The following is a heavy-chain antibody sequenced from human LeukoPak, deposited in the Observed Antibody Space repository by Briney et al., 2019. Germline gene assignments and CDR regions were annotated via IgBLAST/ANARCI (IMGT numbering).Heavy chain of an antibody. Sequence: PSETLSLTCTVSSGSISSGSYYWSWLRHPAGKGLEWIGRIYSSGSTDYNPFLKSRVTISVDTSKNQFPLKLSPVTAADTAVYYCARVSVGYMDVWGKGTTVTISS. J-gene: IGHJ6*03. CDR3: ARVSVGYMDV. CDR1: SGSISSGSYY. D-gene: IGHD1-26*01. CDR2: IYSSGST. V-gene: IGHV4-61*02.